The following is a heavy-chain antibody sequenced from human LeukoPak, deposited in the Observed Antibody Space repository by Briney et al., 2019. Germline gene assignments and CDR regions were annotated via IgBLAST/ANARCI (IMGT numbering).Heavy chain of an antibody. CDR1: GFTFTNCG. J-gene: IGHJ4*02. CDR3: AKGLWLGESRGYFDY. CDR2: ITDRGGGT. V-gene: IGHV3-23*01. D-gene: IGHD3-10*01. Sequence: EGSLRLSCAASGFTFTNCGMSWVRQAPGKGLEWVSSITDRGGGTYYADSVKGRFTISRDNSQNTLYLQMNSLRAEDTAVYYCAKGLWLGESRGYFDYWGQGTLVSVSS.